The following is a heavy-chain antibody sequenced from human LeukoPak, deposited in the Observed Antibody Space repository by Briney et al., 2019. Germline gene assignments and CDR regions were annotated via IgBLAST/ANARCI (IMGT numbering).Heavy chain of an antibody. D-gene: IGHD3-22*01. Sequence: GGSLRLSCAASGFTFSSYAMSWVRQAPGKGLEWVLAISGSGGSTYYADSVKGRFTISRDNSKNTLYLQMNSLRAEDTAVYYCAKVGGQYYYDSSGYYFDYWGQGTLVTVSS. CDR3: AKVGGQYYYDSSGYYFDY. V-gene: IGHV3-23*01. J-gene: IGHJ4*02. CDR1: GFTFSSYA. CDR2: ISGSGGST.